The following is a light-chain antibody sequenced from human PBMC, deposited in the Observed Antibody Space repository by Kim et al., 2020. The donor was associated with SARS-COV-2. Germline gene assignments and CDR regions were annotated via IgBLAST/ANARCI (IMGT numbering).Light chain of an antibody. CDR1: SLRSYY. V-gene: IGLV3-19*01. J-gene: IGLJ3*02. CDR2: GKN. Sequence: SSELTQDPAVSVALGQTVRITCQGDSLRSYYASWYQQKPGQAPVLVIYGKNNRPSGIPDRFSGSNSGNTASLTITGAQAEDEADYYCNSRDSSGNWVFGG. CDR3: NSRDSSGNWV.